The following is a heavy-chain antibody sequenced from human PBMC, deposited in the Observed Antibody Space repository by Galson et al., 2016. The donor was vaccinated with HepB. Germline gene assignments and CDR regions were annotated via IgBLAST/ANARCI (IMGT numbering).Heavy chain of an antibody. CDR2: ISNSGNTI. Sequence: SLRLSCAASGFTFNDYYMSWIRQAPGKGLEWLSYISNSGNTIYYAESLKGRLTIFRDNAKNSLYLQIDSLRAEDTAVYYCARDSPYFDSSHYVNYFDHWGQGSLVTVSS. D-gene: IGHD3-22*01. CDR3: ARDSPYFDSSHYVNYFDH. CDR1: GFTFNDYY. V-gene: IGHV3-11*01. J-gene: IGHJ4*02.